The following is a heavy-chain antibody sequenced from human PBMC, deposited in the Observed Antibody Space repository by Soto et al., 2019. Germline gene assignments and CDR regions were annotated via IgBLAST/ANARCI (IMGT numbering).Heavy chain of an antibody. Sequence: PGGSLRLSCVASGFSLSDYAVNWVRQAPGKGLKWVSFISSDSRTIYYADSVEGRFTVSRDNARNSVSLQMDSLRDEDAAVYYCARIKLVEWFFINVDVYDMDVWGQGTPVTVSS. CDR3: ARIKLVEWFFINVDVYDMDV. CDR2: ISSDSRTI. D-gene: IGHD3-3*01. J-gene: IGHJ6*02. CDR1: GFSLSDYA. V-gene: IGHV3-48*02.